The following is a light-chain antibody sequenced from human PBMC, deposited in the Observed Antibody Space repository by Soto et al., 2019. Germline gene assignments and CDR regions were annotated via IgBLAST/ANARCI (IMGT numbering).Light chain of an antibody. CDR1: NSDIGGYNS. CDR3: SAYTARSTLV. J-gene: IGLJ3*02. V-gene: IGLV2-14*01. CDR2: EVR. Sequence: QSALTQPASVSGSPGQSITISCTGSNSDIGGYNSVSWYQQHPGKAPKLIIYEVRNRPSGISSRFSGSRSGNTASLTISGLQPEDEGDYYCSAYTARSTLVFGGGTKLTVL.